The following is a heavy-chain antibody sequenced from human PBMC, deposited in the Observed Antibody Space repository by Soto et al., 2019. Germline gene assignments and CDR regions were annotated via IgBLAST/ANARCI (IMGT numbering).Heavy chain of an antibody. CDR3: ARGRGFCSSTSCYYWFDP. CDR1: GYTFTSYD. J-gene: IGHJ5*02. D-gene: IGHD2-2*01. V-gene: IGHV1-8*01. CDR2: MNPNSGNT. Sequence: ASVKVSCKASGYTFTSYDINWVRQATGLGLEWMGWMNPNSGNTGYAQKFQGRVTMTRNTSISTAYMELSSLRSEDTAVYYCARGRGFCSSTSCYYWFDPWGQGTLVTVSS.